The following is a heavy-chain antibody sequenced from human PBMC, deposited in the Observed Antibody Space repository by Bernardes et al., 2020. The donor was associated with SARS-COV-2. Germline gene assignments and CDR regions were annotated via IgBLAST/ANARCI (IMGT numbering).Heavy chain of an antibody. CDR2: ISFRDDNT. J-gene: IGHJ4*02. Sequence: SLRLSCVASGFTFSSYTMSWVRQAPGKGLEWVSTISFRDDNTYHTHSVKGRFTISRDNSKDTLYLQMNSLRPEDTAVYFCARNGSTLGYFDFWGQGTLVAVSS. V-gene: IGHV3-23*01. D-gene: IGHD2-8*01. CDR3: ARNGSTLGYFDF. CDR1: GFTFSSYT.